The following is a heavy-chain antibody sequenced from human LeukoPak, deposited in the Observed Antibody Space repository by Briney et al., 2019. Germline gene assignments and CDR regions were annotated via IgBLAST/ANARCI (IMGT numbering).Heavy chain of an antibody. CDR2: ISAYNGNT. CDR1: GYTFTSYG. Sequence: ASVKVSCKASGYTFTSYGISWVRQAPGQGLEWMGWISAYNGNTNYAQKLQGRVTMTTDTSTSTVYMELRSLRSDDTAVYYCARDRIRSYYDFWSGHEHFDYWGQGTLVTVSS. D-gene: IGHD3-3*01. CDR3: ARDRIRSYYDFWSGHEHFDY. J-gene: IGHJ4*02. V-gene: IGHV1-18*01.